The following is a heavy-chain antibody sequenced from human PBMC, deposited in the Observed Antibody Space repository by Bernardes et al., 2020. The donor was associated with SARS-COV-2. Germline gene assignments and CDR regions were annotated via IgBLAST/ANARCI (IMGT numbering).Heavy chain of an antibody. CDR3: ARAIGTTVVTYAFDI. D-gene: IGHD4-17*01. J-gene: IGHJ3*02. V-gene: IGHV4-31*03. Sequence: SETLSLTCTVSGGSISSGGYYWSWIRQHPGKGLEWIGYIYYSGSTYYNPSLKSRVTISVDTSKNQFSLKLSSVTAADTAVYYCARAIGTTVVTYAFDIWGQGTMVTVSS. CDR2: IYYSGST. CDR1: GGSISSGGYY.